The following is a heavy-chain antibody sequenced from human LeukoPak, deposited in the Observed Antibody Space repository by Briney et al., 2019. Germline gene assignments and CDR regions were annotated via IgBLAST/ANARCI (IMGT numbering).Heavy chain of an antibody. Sequence: PSETLSLTCTVSGGSISSYYWSWIRQPPGKGLEWIGYIYYSGSTNYNPSLKSRVTISVDTSKNQFSLKLSSVTAADTAVYYCASRRRDSSGYYYFDYWGQGTLVTVSS. D-gene: IGHD3-22*01. CDR3: ASRRRDSSGYYYFDY. CDR1: GGSISSYY. CDR2: IYYSGST. J-gene: IGHJ4*02. V-gene: IGHV4-59*01.